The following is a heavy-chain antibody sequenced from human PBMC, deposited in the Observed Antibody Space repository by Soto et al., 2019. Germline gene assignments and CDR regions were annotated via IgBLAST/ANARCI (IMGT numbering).Heavy chain of an antibody. CDR1: LDSISNSY. Sequence: SETRSLTCSVSLDSISNSYWTWIRQPAGKGLEWIGHIYSSGNANYNPSLKSRVTMSLDTSTAPFYLSIKSVTAADTAIYYCATGRGFYSDNYFDPWGQGTQVT. CDR3: ATGRGFYSDNYFDP. V-gene: IGHV4-4*07. J-gene: IGHJ5*02. D-gene: IGHD3-22*01. CDR2: IYSSGNA.